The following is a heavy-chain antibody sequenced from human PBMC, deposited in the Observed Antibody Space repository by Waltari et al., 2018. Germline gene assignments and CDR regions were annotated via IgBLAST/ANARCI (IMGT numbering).Heavy chain of an antibody. CDR3: ASSPWGSSSGRSNWFDP. V-gene: IGHV3-21*01. CDR2: ISSSSSYI. Sequence: EVQLVESGGGLVKPGGSLRLSCAASGFTFSSSSMNWVRQAPGKGLEWVSSISSSSSYIYYADSVKGRFTISRDNAKNSLYLQMNSLRAEDTAVYYCASSPWGSSSGRSNWFDPWGQGTLVTVSS. J-gene: IGHJ5*02. CDR1: GFTFSSSS. D-gene: IGHD6-6*01.